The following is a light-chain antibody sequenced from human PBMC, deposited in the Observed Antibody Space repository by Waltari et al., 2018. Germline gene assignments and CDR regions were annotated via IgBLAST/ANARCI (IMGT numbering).Light chain of an antibody. CDR1: ALANEY. J-gene: IGLJ3*02. CDR2: RDS. CDR3: QSADTRSSFWV. V-gene: IGLV3-25*03. Sequence: SYELTQPTSVSVSPGQTARITCSGSALANEYAFWYQQKPGQAPVLVIYRDSERPSGIPERFSGSNSGTTGTLTISGVQAEDEADYYCQSADTRSSFWVFGGGTKLTVV.